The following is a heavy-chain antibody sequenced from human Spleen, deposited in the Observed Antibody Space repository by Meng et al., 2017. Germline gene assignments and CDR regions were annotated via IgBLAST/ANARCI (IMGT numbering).Heavy chain of an antibody. CDR3: ARDEDISAAGKLFGDY. Sequence: GRRVQVWAEVKKPGASVKVSCKPSGYNFPDYWLHWVRRAPGQGLEWMGRIDPKSGDTHYAQRFQGRVTMTGDTSISTAYMELSGLRSDDTAMYYCARDEDISAAGKLFGDYWGQGTLVTVSS. V-gene: IGHV1-2*06. CDR1: GYNFPDYW. J-gene: IGHJ4*02. CDR2: IDPKSGDT. D-gene: IGHD6-13*01.